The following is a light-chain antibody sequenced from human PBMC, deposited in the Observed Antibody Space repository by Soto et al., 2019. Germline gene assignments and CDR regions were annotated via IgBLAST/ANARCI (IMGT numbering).Light chain of an antibody. J-gene: IGKJ5*01. V-gene: IGKV3-20*01. CDR2: GAS. CDR1: QSASSSY. CDR3: QQYGSSPSIT. Sequence: EIVLTQSPGTLSLSTGERDTLSCRASQSASSSYLAWYQQKPGQAPRLLIYGASSRATGIPDRFSGSGSGTDFTLTISRLEPEDFAVYYCQQYGSSPSITFGQGTRLEIK.